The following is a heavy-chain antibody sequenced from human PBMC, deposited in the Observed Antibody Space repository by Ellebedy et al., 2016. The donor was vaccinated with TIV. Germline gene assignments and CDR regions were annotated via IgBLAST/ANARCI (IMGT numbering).Heavy chain of an antibody. D-gene: IGHD6-19*01. CDR1: RFTFSSSA. J-gene: IGHJ4*02. CDR3: AGGISVAGTSLGF. V-gene: IGHV3-23*01. CDR2: ISSISGST. Sequence: GGSLRLSCAASRFTFSSSAMSWVRQAPGKGLEWVSAISSISGSTYYAGSVKGRFTISRDNSKNTLYLQMNSLRAEDTAVYYCAGGISVAGTSLGFWGQGTLVTVSS.